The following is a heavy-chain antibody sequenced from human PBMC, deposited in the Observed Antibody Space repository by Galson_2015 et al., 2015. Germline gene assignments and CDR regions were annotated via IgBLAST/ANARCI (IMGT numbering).Heavy chain of an antibody. CDR1: GFTFSRNW. D-gene: IGHD6-19*01. CDR2: IAHDGSEK. J-gene: IGHJ4*02. V-gene: IGHV3-7*03. Sequence: LRLSCAASGFTFSRNWMTWVRQAPGKGLEWVANIAHDGSEKYYVDSVKGRFTISRDNAKNSLYLQMNCLRAEDTAVYYCARYSSGWVFDYWGQGTLVTVSS. CDR3: ARYSSGWVFDY.